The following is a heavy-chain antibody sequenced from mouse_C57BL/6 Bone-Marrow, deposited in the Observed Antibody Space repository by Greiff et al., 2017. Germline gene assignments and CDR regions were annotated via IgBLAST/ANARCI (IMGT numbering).Heavy chain of an antibody. CDR1: GSSFTGVS. CDR2: LRSSGST. J-gene: IGHJ1*03. Sequence: VQLHHPDPGLPQPSRTLSLPFPFPGSSFTGVSWTWIRNFPGIKLESMGNLRSSGSTSTNPPLKIRIPITRDTSKNQYYLQLNSVTTEDTATYYGARETLWDGYRYWYFDVWGTGTTVTVSS. D-gene: IGHD2-3*01. V-gene: IGHV3-8*01. CDR3: ARETLWDGYRYWYFDV.